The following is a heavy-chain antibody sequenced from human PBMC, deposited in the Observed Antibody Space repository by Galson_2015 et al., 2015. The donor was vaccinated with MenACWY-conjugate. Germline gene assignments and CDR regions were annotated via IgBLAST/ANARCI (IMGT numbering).Heavy chain of an antibody. CDR2: IKSDGSEK. Sequence: SLRLSCAASGFSFSTYWMHWVRQAPGKGLEWVAIIKSDGSEKYYVDSVKGRFTISRDNAKDSLYLQMNSLRVEDTAVYYCASYSETYGLEYSAHGTLFTLAS. CDR1: GFSFSTYW. V-gene: IGHV3-7*03. J-gene: IGHJ4*01. D-gene: IGHD1-26*01. CDR3: ASYSETYGLEY.